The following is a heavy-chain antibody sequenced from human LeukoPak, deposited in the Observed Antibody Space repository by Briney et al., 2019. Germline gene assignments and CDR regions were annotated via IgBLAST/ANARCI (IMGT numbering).Heavy chain of an antibody. Sequence: GGSLRLSCAASGFTVSRDYMSWVRQAPGKGLEWVSVIYGGGTTHYADSVRGRFTISRDNSKNTLYLQMNSLRADDTAAYYCARAIQFGGYFDYWGQGTLVTVSS. D-gene: IGHD2-15*01. CDR3: ARAIQFGGYFDY. V-gene: IGHV3-53*01. CDR1: GFTVSRDY. J-gene: IGHJ4*02. CDR2: IYGGGTT.